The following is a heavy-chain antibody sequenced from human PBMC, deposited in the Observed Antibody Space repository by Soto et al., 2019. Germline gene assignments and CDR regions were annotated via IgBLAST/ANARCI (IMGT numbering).Heavy chain of an antibody. CDR3: ARASSSTSAADY. CDR1: GESISSGGYY. V-gene: IGHV4-31*03. D-gene: IGHD6-6*01. CDR2: IDDSESA. J-gene: IGHJ4*02. Sequence: QVQLQESGPGLVKASQTLSLICSVSGESISSGGYYWSWIRHHPGKGLEWIGYIDDSESAYYNPSLKSRVTISMDTSNNHFAMTLSSVTAADTAVYYCARASSSTSAADYWGQGTLITVSS.